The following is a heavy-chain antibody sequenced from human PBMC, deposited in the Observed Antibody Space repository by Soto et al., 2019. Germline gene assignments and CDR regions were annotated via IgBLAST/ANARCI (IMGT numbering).Heavy chain of an antibody. V-gene: IGHV3-30-3*01. CDR1: GFTFSSYA. Sequence: GLSLRLSCGASGFTFSSYAMHWVRQAPGKGLEWVAVISYDGSNKYYADSVKGRFTISRDNSKNTLYLQMNSLRAEDTAVYYCARGFLGYCISTSCYDPPYYYYGMDVWGQGTTVTVSS. J-gene: IGHJ6*02. D-gene: IGHD2-2*01. CDR3: ARGFLGYCISTSCYDPPYYYYGMDV. CDR2: ISYDGSNK.